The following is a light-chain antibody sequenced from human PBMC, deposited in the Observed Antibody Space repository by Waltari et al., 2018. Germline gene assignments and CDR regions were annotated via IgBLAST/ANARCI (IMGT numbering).Light chain of an antibody. J-gene: IGKJ3*01. V-gene: IGKV1-33*01. CDR2: DAS. CDR3: QQYDNLPPFS. CDR1: QDISNY. Sequence: DIQMTQSPSSLSASVGDRVTITCQASQDISNYLNWYQQKPVKAPKLLIYDASNLETGVPSRFSGSGSGTDFTFTISSLQPEDIATYYCQQYDNLPPFSFGPGTKVDIK.